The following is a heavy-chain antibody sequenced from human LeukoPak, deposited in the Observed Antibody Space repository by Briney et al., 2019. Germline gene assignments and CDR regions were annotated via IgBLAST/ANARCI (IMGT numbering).Heavy chain of an antibody. Sequence: SETLSLTCTVSGGSISSSSYYWGWIRQPPGKGLEWIGSTYYSGSTYYNPSLKSRVTISVDTSKNQFSLKLSSVTAADTAVYYCASGPPLLWFGELLFYWGQGTLVTVSS. CDR3: ASGPPLLWFGELLFY. CDR2: TYYSGST. V-gene: IGHV4-39*07. CDR1: GGSISSSSYY. D-gene: IGHD3-10*01. J-gene: IGHJ4*02.